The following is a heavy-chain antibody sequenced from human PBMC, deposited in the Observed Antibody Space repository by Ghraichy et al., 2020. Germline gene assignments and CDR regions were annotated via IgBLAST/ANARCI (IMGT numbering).Heavy chain of an antibody. D-gene: IGHD6-6*01. CDR2: IKQDGSEK. J-gene: IGHJ6*02. V-gene: IGHV3-7*01. CDR1: GFTFSSYW. CDR3: AREGRGIAARPGFYYGMDV. Sequence: GGSLRLSCAASGFTFSSYWMSWVRQAPGKGLEWVANIKQDGSEKYYVDSVKGRFTISRDNAKNSLYLQMNSLRAEDTAVYYCAREGRGIAARPGFYYGMDVWGQGTTVTVSS.